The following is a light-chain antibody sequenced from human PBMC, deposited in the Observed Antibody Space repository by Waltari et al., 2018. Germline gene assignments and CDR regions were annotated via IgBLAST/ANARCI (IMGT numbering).Light chain of an antibody. V-gene: IGKV3-15*01. Sequence: EIVMTHSPATLSLTQGERAPPSCRASQSVSIYLAWYQQKPGQAPRLLIYGASTRATGIPARFSGSGSGTEFTLTISSMQSEDFAVYYCQQYNNWPAKTFGQGTKVEIK. CDR3: QQYNNWPAKT. CDR2: GAS. J-gene: IGKJ1*01. CDR1: QSVSIY.